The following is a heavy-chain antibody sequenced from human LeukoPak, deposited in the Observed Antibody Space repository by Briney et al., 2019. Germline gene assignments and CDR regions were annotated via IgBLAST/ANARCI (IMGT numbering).Heavy chain of an antibody. V-gene: IGHV4-4*09. CDR3: ARHSRSMGVYFDY. J-gene: IGHJ4*02. D-gene: IGHD1-26*01. CDR1: GGSISSYY. Sequence: SETLSLTCTVSGGSISSYYWSWIRQPPGKGLEWIGYIYTSGSTNYNPSLKSRVTISVDTSKNQFSLKLSSVTAADTAVYYCARHSRSMGVYFDYWGQGTLATVSS. CDR2: IYTSGST.